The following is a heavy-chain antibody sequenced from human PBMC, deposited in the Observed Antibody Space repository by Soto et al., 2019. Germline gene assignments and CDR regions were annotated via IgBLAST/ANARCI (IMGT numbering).Heavy chain of an antibody. V-gene: IGHV1-18*03. Sequence: ASVKVSCKASGYTFTTFGISWLRQAPGQGLEWMGWINTYNGDTYYAQNLQGRVTITTDTSTSTAYMKLRSLRSDDMAVYYCAREYCSSARCYGVDYWGQGTPVTVSS. D-gene: IGHD2-2*01. CDR2: INTYNGDT. CDR1: GYTFTTFG. J-gene: IGHJ4*02. CDR3: AREYCSSARCYGVDY.